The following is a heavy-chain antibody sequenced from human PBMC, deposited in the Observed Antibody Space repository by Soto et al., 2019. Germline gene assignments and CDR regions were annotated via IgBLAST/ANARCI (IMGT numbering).Heavy chain of an antibody. CDR1: GFSLSDNA. D-gene: IGHD3-16*01. J-gene: IGHJ6*02. CDR2: IALTSSTI. Sequence: GGSLRLSCAASGFSLSDNAMNWVRQAPGKGLEWISYIALTSSTIYYADSVKGRFTISRDNAQNSVFLQMNSLRDDDTAVYFCARDLKGEPYYAMVVWCQGTTVTVSS. CDR3: ARDLKGEPYYAMVV. V-gene: IGHV3-48*02.